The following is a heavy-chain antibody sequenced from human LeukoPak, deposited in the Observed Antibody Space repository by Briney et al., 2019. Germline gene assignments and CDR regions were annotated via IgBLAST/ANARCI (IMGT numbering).Heavy chain of an antibody. Sequence: ASVTVSCKASGYTFTSYYLHWVRQAPGQGLEWVGWINPNSRGTNYAQKFRGRVTMTRDTSISTAYMELSRLTSDDTAVYYCVREDAALYYFDYWGQGTLVTVSS. CDR2: INPNSRGT. CDR3: VREDAALYYFDY. V-gene: IGHV1-2*02. J-gene: IGHJ4*02. D-gene: IGHD5-18*01. CDR1: GYTFTSYY.